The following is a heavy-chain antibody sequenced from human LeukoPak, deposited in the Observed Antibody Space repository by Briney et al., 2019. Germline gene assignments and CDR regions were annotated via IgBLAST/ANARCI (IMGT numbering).Heavy chain of an antibody. Sequence: SETLSLTCSVSGGSISSNYWSWIRQPPGKGLEWIGYIYYSGSTNYNPSLKSRVTISVDTSKNQFSLKLSSVTAADTAVYYCARVSDGSNHAANWFDPWGQGTLVTVSS. D-gene: IGHD5-24*01. CDR2: IYYSGST. CDR3: ARVSDGSNHAANWFDP. V-gene: IGHV4-59*01. J-gene: IGHJ5*02. CDR1: GGSISSNY.